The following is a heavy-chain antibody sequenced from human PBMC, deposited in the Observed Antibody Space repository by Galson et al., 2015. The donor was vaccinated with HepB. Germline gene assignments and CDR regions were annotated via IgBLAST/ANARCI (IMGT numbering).Heavy chain of an antibody. CDR3: ARGAYSGSYYGYYFDY. Sequence: SLRLSCAASGFTFSSYAMHWVRQAPGKGLEWVAVISYDGSNKYYADSVKGRFTISRDNSKNTLYLQMNSLRAEDTAVYYCARGAYSGSYYGYYFDYWGQGTLVTVSS. CDR1: GFTFSSYA. CDR2: ISYDGSNK. V-gene: IGHV3-30-3*01. J-gene: IGHJ4*02. D-gene: IGHD1-26*01.